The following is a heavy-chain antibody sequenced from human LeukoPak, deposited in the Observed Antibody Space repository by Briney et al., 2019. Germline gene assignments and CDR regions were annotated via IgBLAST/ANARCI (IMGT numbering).Heavy chain of an antibody. CDR1: GYSIFTGFY. J-gene: IGHJ4*02. Sequence: PSETLSLTCTVSGYSIFTGFYWGWIRQPPGKGLEWIGSIYHTGSTYYNPSLKSRVTISVDTSNNQFSVKLSSVTAADTAVYYCARERLDSSGWPYYFDYWGQGTLVTVSS. CDR2: IYHTGST. D-gene: IGHD6-19*01. V-gene: IGHV4-38-2*02. CDR3: ARERLDSSGWPYYFDY.